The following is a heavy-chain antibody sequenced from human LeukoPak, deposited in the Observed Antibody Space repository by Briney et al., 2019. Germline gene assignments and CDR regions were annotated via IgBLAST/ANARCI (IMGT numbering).Heavy chain of an antibody. J-gene: IGHJ4*02. CDR2: IYYSGST. Sequence: NPSETLSLTCTVSGGSISSYYWSWIRQPPGKGLEWIGYIYYSGSTNYNPSLKSRVTISVDTSKNQFSLKLSSVTAADTAVYYCARGEVHSKIVWDEYYFDYWGQGTLVTVSS. CDR1: GGSISSYY. D-gene: IGHD1-26*01. CDR3: ARGEVHSKIVWDEYYFDY. V-gene: IGHV4-59*01.